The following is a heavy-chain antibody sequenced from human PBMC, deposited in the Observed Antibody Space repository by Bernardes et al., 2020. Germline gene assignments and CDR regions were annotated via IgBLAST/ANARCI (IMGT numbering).Heavy chain of an antibody. CDR3: ARDFAGTGDGPFDY. CDR2: ISAYNGNT. Sequence: ASVKVSCKASGYTFTSYGISWVRQAPGQGLEWMGWISAYNGNTNYAQKLQGRVTMTTDTSTSTAYMELRSLRSDDTAVYYCARDFAGTGDGPFDYWGQGTLVTVSS. J-gene: IGHJ4*02. D-gene: IGHD7-27*01. CDR1: GYTFTSYG. V-gene: IGHV1-18*01.